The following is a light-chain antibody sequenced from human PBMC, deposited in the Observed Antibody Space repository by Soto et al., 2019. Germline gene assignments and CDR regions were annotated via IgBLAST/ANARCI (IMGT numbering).Light chain of an antibody. CDR1: QSVSSSY. CDR2: GAS. V-gene: IGKV3-20*01. Sequence: EIVLTQSPGTLSLSPGDRATLSCRASQSVSSSYLAWYQQKPGQAPRLLIYGASSRATGIPDRFSGSGSGTDFTLTISRLEPEDFAMHYCQQYGSSLWTFGQGTKVEIK. CDR3: QQYGSSLWT. J-gene: IGKJ1*01.